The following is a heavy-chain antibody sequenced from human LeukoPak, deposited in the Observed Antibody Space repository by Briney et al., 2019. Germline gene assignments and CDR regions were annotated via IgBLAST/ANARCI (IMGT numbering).Heavy chain of an antibody. CDR3: AKDIGPDYGDYLDY. CDR1: GFTFSSYA. D-gene: IGHD4-17*01. V-gene: IGHV3-23*01. Sequence: GGSLRLSCAAPGFTFSSYAMAWVRQAPGKGLEWVSAISGSGAYTYYADSVKGRFAISRDSSKNMLYLQMNSLRAEDTAIHYCAKDIGPDYGDYLDYWGQGTLVTVSS. CDR2: ISGSGAYT. J-gene: IGHJ4*02.